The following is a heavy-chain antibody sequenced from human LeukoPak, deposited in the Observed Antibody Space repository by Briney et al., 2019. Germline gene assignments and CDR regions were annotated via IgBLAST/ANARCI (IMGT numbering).Heavy chain of an antibody. CDR2: IYHSGNT. D-gene: IGHD3-22*01. J-gene: IGHJ5*02. CDR3: ARGVVRYYYDSGGYYSP. V-gene: IGHV4-59*12. Sequence: SETLSLTCTVSGGSISSNYWSWIRQHPGKGLEWIGYIYHSGNTYYNPSLKSRVTISVDTSKNQFSLKLSSVTAADTAVYYCARGVVRYYYDSGGYYSPWGRGTLVTVSS. CDR1: GGSISSNY.